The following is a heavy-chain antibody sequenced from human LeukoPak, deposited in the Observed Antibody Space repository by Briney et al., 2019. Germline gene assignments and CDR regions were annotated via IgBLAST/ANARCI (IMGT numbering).Heavy chain of an antibody. CDR1: GYTFSTYY. CDR2: INPSGGST. V-gene: IGHV1-46*01. CDR3: ARDTFGDYLDY. D-gene: IGHD3-16*01. J-gene: IGHJ4*02. Sequence: ASVKVSCKASGYTFSTYYLHWVRQAPGQGLEWMGIINPSGGSTTYAQKFQGRVTMTRDTSTSTVYMELSSLRFEDTAVYYCARDTFGDYLDYWGQGTLLTVSS.